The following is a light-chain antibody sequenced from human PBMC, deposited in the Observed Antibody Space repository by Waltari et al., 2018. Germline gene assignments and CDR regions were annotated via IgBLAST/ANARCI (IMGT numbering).Light chain of an antibody. Sequence: SYDLTQPSSVSVSPGQTATVTCFGNKLGDKYVSWYRRRPGQSPALLVYQDSKRPSGLPGRFSASNSWNTATLTISGTQTIDAGDYYCQTWDSSIVVFGGGTEVIVL. V-gene: IGLV3-1*01. CDR3: QTWDSSIVV. J-gene: IGLJ3*02. CDR2: QDS. CDR1: KLGDKY.